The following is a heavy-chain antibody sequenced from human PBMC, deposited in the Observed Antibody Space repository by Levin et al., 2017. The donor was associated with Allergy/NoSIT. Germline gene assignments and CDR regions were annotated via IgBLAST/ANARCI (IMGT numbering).Heavy chain of an antibody. CDR1: GFTFDDYA. Sequence: GGSLRLSCAASGFTFDDYAMHWVRQCPGKGLEWVSSISWNGGRIGYADSVKGRFTISRDNAKNSLYLEMNSLSVEDSAFYYCAKDERVRMKYRSSWPRRGNCGGDCHDYYYYYAMDVWGQGTTVIVSS. CDR2: ISWNGGRI. J-gene: IGHJ6*02. CDR3: AKDERVRMKYRSSWPRRGNCGGDCHDYYYYYAMDV. D-gene: IGHD2-21*02. V-gene: IGHV3-9*01.